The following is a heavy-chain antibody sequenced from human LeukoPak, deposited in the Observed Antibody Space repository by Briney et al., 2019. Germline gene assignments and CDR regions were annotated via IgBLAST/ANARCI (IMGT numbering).Heavy chain of an antibody. CDR2: ISSSSSYI. Sequence: PGGSLRLSCAASGFTFSSYSMNWVRQAPGKGLEWVSSISSSSSYIYYADSVKGRFTISRDNAKNSLYLQMNSLRAEDTAVYYCARVGVATIGGLDYWGRGTLVTVSS. J-gene: IGHJ4*02. CDR1: GFTFSSYS. CDR3: ARVGVATIGGLDY. V-gene: IGHV3-21*01. D-gene: IGHD5-12*01.